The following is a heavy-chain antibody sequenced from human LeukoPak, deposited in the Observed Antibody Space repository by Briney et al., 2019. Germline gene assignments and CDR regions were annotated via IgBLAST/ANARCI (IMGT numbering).Heavy chain of an antibody. J-gene: IGHJ4*02. CDR2: TIPIFGTA. Sequence: SVKVSCKASGGTFSSYAISWVRQAPGQGLEWMGGTIPIFGTANYAQKFQGRVTITADESTSTAYMELSSLRSEDTAVYYCARSSRGLTYSSSWYPTWGQGTLVTVSS. CDR1: GGTFSSYA. D-gene: IGHD6-13*01. V-gene: IGHV1-69*13. CDR3: ARSSRGLTYSSSWYPT.